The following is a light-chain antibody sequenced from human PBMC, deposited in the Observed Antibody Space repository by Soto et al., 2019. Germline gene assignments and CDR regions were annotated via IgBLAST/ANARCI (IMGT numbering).Light chain of an antibody. CDR2: EVS. CDR1: SSDIGTYNF. CDR3: SSYAATSSLV. J-gene: IGLJ3*02. Sequence: QSALTQPAYVSGSPGQSITMSCTGSSSDIGTYNFVSWYQQHADKAPRLILYEVSNRPSGVSSRFSGSKSGNSASLTISGLQPEDEAHYFCSSYAATSSLVFGGGTKLTVL. V-gene: IGLV2-14*01.